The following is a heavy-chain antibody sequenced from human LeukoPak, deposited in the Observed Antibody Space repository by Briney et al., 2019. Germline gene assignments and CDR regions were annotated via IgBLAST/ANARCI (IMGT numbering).Heavy chain of an antibody. CDR3: AKDRPYYDILTGYYKKRWFDP. J-gene: IGHJ5*02. V-gene: IGHV3-23*01. Sequence: GGTLRLSCAASGFTFRRYGMTWVRQAPGKGLEWVSAISGSGGSTYYGDSVKGRFTISRDNSKNTLYLQMNSLRAEDTAVYYCAKDRPYYDILTGYYKKRWFDPWGQGTLVTVSS. CDR2: ISGSGGST. D-gene: IGHD3-9*01. CDR1: GFTFRRYG.